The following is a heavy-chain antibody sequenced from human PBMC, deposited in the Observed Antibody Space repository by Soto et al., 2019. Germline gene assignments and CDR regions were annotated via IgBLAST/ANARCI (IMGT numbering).Heavy chain of an antibody. V-gene: IGHV3-30-3*01. CDR2: ISYDGSNK. CDR3: AREGYEYSSSWYYYYGMDV. CDR1: GFTFSSYA. D-gene: IGHD6-13*01. Sequence: GGSLRLSCAASGFTFSSYAMHWVRQAPGKGLEWVAVISYDGSNKYYADSVKGRFTISRDNSKNTLYLQMNSLRAEDTAVYYCAREGYEYSSSWYYYYGMDVWGQGTTVTVSS. J-gene: IGHJ6*02.